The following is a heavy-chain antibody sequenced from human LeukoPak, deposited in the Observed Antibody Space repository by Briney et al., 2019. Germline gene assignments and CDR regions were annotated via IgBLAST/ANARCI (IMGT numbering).Heavy chain of an antibody. CDR3: ARGDSSGYQSVYYGMDV. D-gene: IGHD3-22*01. Sequence: ASVKVSCKASGYTFSYYGISWVRQAPGQGLEWMGWINAYNGNTDYAQKFQGRVTMTTDTSTSTAYMELRSLRSDDTAVYYCARGDSSGYQSVYYGMDVWGQGTTFTVSS. J-gene: IGHJ6*01. CDR1: GYTFSYYG. CDR2: INAYNGNT. V-gene: IGHV1-18*01.